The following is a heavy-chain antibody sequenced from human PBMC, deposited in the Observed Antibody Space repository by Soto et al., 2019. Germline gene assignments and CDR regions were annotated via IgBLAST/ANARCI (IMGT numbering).Heavy chain of an antibody. CDR3: ARGVRAGGWDSSGWPPLTAV. D-gene: IGHD6-19*01. V-gene: IGHV4-59*01. J-gene: IGHJ6*04. CDR2: IYYSGST. Sequence: KGLEWIGYIYYSGSTNYNPSLKSRVTISVDTSKNQFSLKLSSVTAADTAVYYCARGVRAGGWDSSGWPPLTAVRGKGTTVTVIS.